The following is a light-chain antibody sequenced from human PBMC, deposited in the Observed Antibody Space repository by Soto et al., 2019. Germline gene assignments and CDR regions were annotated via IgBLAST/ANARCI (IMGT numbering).Light chain of an antibody. Sequence: QSALTQPTSASGTPGQRVTISCSGSSSNIGSNPVSWYQQLPGTAPNLLIYSNSQRPSGVPDRFSGSKSGTSASLAISGLQSDDEADYYCAAWDGRLKGVVFGGGTKLTVL. CDR2: SNS. J-gene: IGLJ3*02. CDR1: SSNIGSNP. V-gene: IGLV1-44*01. CDR3: AAWDGRLKGVV.